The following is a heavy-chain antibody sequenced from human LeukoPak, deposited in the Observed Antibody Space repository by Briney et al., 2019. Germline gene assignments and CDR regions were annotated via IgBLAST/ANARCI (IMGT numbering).Heavy chain of an antibody. CDR2: IRHDGNDK. V-gene: IGHV3-30*02. J-gene: IGHJ4*02. Sequence: GGSLRLSCVASGFTFTSYGMHWVRQAPGKGLEWVALIRHDGNDKYYAETVKGRFTVSRDNSKNTLYLQMNSLGAEDTAVYYCAKVDSGWFRFDYWGQGTLVTVSS. CDR1: GFTFTSYG. D-gene: IGHD6-19*01. CDR3: AKVDSGWFRFDY.